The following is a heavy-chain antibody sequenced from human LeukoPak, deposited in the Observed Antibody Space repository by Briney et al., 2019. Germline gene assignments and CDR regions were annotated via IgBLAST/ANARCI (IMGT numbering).Heavy chain of an antibody. V-gene: IGHV3-53*01. CDR1: GFTFSSNY. D-gene: IGHD3-22*01. CDR2: LYSVGTT. CDR3: AKVPTYYYDSSGYYYFDY. Sequence: PGGSLRLSCAASGFTFSSNYMSWGRQAPGKGLEWVSVLYSVGTTHYSDSVKGRFTISRDNSKNTLYLQMNSLRAEDTAVYYCAKVPTYYYDSSGYYYFDYWGQGTLVTVSS. J-gene: IGHJ4*02.